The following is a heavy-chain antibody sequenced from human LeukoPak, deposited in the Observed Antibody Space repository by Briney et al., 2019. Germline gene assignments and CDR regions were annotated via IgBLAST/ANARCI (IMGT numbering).Heavy chain of an antibody. CDR1: GGSISISSYY. CDR2: IYYSGST. J-gene: IGHJ5*02. Sequence: SETLSLTCTVAGGSISISSYYWGWIRQPPGKGLEWIGSIYYSGSTYYNPSLKSRVTISVDTSKNQFSLKLSSVTAADTALYYCARDLTSGDWFDPWGQGTLVTVSS. V-gene: IGHV4-39*07. CDR3: ARDLTSGDWFDP.